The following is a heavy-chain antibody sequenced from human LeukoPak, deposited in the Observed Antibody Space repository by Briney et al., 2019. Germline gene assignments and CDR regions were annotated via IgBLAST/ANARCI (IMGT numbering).Heavy chain of an antibody. CDR3: ARTSGSYSAFYY. CDR2: INPNSGGT. D-gene: IGHD1-26*01. J-gene: IGHJ4*02. Sequence: ASVKVSCKPSGYTFTGYYIHWVRRAPGQGLEWMGWINPNSGGTNYQGRVTMTRDTSISTAYMELSRLRSDDTAVYYCARTSGSYSAFYYWGQGTLVTVSS. V-gene: IGHV1-2*02. CDR1: GYTFTGYY.